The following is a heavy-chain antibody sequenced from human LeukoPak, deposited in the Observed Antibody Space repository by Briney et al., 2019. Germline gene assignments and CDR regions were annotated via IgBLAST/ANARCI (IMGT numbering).Heavy chain of an antibody. J-gene: IGHJ4*02. CDR3: AAERQRYFDY. Sequence: GGSLRLSCAASGFTFQDYTMHWVRQAPGQGLEWVTLITWDGGSAFYADSVKGRFTISRDNSKNSLSLQMNSLRPEDTALYYCAAERQRYFDYWGQGTLVTVSS. CDR2: ITWDGGSA. CDR1: GFTFQDYT. V-gene: IGHV3-43*01.